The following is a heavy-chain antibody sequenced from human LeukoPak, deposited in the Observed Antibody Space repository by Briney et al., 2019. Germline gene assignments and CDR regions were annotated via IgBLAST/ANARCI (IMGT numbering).Heavy chain of an antibody. CDR2: ITSPVGRM. CDR3: ARDTAQDYYYYGMDV. D-gene: IGHD5-18*01. CDR1: GFTFSTYS. J-gene: IGHJ6*02. Sequence: GGSLRLSCAASGFTFSTYSMNWVRQAPGKGLEWVSSITSPVGRMYYADSLKGRITISRDNARSTLYLQMNSLRAEDTAVYYCARDTAQDYYYYGMDVWGQGTTVTVSS. V-gene: IGHV3-21*01.